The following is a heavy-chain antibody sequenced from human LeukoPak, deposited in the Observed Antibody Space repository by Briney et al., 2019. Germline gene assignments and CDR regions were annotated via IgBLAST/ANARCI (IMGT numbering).Heavy chain of an antibody. CDR3: ATRGQGYGGRYFDY. D-gene: IGHD5-18*01. CDR2: IYYSGST. Sequence: SETLSLTCTVSGGSISSYYWSWIRQPPGKGLEWIGYIYYSGSTNYNPSLKSRVTISVDTSKNQFSLKLSSVAAADTAVYYCATRGQGYGGRYFDYWGQGTLVTVSS. V-gene: IGHV4-59*01. J-gene: IGHJ4*02. CDR1: GGSISSYY.